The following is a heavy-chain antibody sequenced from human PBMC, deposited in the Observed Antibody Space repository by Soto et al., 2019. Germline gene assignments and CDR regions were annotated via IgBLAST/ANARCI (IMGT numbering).Heavy chain of an antibody. D-gene: IGHD2-2*01. CDR1: GFTFSSYA. CDR2: ISGSGGST. V-gene: IGHV3-23*01. CDR3: AKDPGYCSSTSCYSWFDP. J-gene: IGHJ5*02. Sequence: GGSLRLSCAASGFTFSSYAMSWVRQAPGKGLEWVSAISGSGGSTYYADSVKGRFTISRDNSKNTRYLQMNSLRAEDTAVYYCAKDPGYCSSTSCYSWFDPWGQGTLVTVSS.